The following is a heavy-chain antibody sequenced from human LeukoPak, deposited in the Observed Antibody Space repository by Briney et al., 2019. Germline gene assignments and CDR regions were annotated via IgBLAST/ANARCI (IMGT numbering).Heavy chain of an antibody. CDR1: CRSVSSYY. J-gene: IGHJ4*02. D-gene: IGHD1-26*01. CDR2: IYYSGST. Sequence: SETLSHPCTVSCRSVSSYYWNWLRRPPGKGLEWIGYIYYSGSTNYNPSLKSRVTISVDTSKNPFSLELNSVTAADTAVYYYARHWRASSYLDYWGQGTLVTVSS. V-gene: IGHV4-59*08. CDR3: ARHWRASSYLDY.